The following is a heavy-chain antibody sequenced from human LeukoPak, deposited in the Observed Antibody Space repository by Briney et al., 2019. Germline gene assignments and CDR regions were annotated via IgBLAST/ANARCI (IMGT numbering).Heavy chain of an antibody. D-gene: IGHD3-22*01. J-gene: IGHJ4*02. CDR3: ARDSSGYQ. CDR2: IKEDGSEK. Sequence: GGSLRLSCAASGFTFSTYWMSWVRQAPGKGLEWVANIKEDGSEKYYGDSVKGRFTISRDNAKNSLYLETNSLRVEDTAVYYCARDSSGYQWGQGTLVTVSS. V-gene: IGHV3-7*01. CDR1: GFTFSTYW.